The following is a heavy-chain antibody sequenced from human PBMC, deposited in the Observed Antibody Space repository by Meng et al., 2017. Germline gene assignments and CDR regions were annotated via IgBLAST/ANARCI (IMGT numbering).Heavy chain of an antibody. CDR1: GGSISRSSCY. V-gene: IGHV4-39*07. CDR2: IYYSGST. D-gene: IGHD2-15*01. CDR3: ARDFTAVVVAARWGWFDP. J-gene: IGHJ5*02. Sequence: QRPLQEAGPGLVKPSGTLSLTCTVTGGSISRSSCYWGWIRQPPGKGLEWIGSIYYSGSTYYNPSLKSRVTISVDTSKNQFSLKLSSVTAADTAVYYCARDFTAVVVAARWGWFDPWGQGTLVTVSS.